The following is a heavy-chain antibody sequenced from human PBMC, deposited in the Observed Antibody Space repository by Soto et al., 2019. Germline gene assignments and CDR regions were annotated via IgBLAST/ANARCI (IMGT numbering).Heavy chain of an antibody. CDR1: GGSFSGDY. D-gene: IGHD5-12*01. CDR2: INGRGST. CDR3: ARQGDSTMAIFNY. V-gene: IGHV4-34*01. Sequence: SETLSLTCAVYGGSFSGDYWSWIRQPPGKGPEWIGEINGRGSTKYNPSLKSRVTMSVDPSKNQFSLKLTSVTAADTAVYYCARQGDSTMAIFNYWGQGVLVTVS. J-gene: IGHJ4*02.